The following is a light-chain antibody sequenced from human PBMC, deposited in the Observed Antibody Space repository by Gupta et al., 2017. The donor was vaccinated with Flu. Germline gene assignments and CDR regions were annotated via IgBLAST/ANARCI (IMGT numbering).Light chain of an antibody. J-gene: IGLJ2*01. Sequence: NFMLTQPHSVSESPGKTVTLSCTRSSDSIASNYVQWYQQRPGTSPTTVIYEDNQRPSGVPDRFSGSIDRSSNSASLTISGLKTEDEADYYCQSYEVFGGGTKLTVL. CDR3: QSYEV. CDR1: SDSIASNY. V-gene: IGLV6-57*01. CDR2: EDN.